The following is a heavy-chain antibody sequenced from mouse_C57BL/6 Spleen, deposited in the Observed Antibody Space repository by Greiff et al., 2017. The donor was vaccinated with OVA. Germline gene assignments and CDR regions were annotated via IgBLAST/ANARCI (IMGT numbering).Heavy chain of an antibody. Sequence: VQLQQPGAELVRPGSSVKLSCKASGYTFTSYWMDWVKQRPGQGLEWIGNIYPSDSETHYNQKFKDKATLTVDKSSSTAYMQLSSLTSEDSAVYYCARKEGRGYAMDYWGQGTSVTVSS. CDR1: GYTFTSYW. CDR2: IYPSDSET. CDR3: ARKEGRGYAMDY. J-gene: IGHJ4*01. D-gene: IGHD3-3*01. V-gene: IGHV1-61*01.